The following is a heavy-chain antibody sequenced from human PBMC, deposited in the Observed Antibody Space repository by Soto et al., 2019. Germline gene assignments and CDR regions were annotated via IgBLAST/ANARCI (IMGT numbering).Heavy chain of an antibody. CDR1: GGSISSSSYY. Sequence: QLQLQESGPGLVKPSETLSLTCTVSGGSISSSSYYWGWIRQPPGKGLEWIGSIYYSGSTYYNPSLKSRVTISVDTSKNQFSLKLSSVTAADTAVYYCARQRLGYCSGGSCPNSLWFDPWGQGTLVTVSS. D-gene: IGHD2-15*01. CDR3: ARQRLGYCSGGSCPNSLWFDP. V-gene: IGHV4-39*01. J-gene: IGHJ5*02. CDR2: IYYSGST.